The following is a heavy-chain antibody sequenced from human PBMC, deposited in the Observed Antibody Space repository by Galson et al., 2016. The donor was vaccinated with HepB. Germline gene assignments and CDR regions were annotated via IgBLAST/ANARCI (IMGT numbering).Heavy chain of an antibody. V-gene: IGHV6-1*01. J-gene: IGHJ4*02. CDR2: TYYRSKWYN. CDR3: AGEGASGYALDY. Sequence: CAISGDSVSSNSAAWNWIRQSPSRGLEWLGRTYYRSKWYNDYAESVKSRITINPDISKNQFSLQLHSVTPDDTAFYYCAGEGASGYALDYWGQGTLVTVSS. CDR1: GDSVSSNSAA. D-gene: IGHD6-25*01.